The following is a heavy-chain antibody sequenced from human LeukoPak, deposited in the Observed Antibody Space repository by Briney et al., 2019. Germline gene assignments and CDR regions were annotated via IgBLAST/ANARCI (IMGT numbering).Heavy chain of an antibody. CDR1: GFTFTSYA. CDR3: ARGDYYGSRGDY. D-gene: IGHD3-10*01. CDR2: ISGGGGTTYFA. V-gene: IGHV3-23*01. Sequence: GGSLRLSCAASGFTFTSYAMSWVRQSPGKGLEWASAISGGGGTTYFAYYADSVKGRFTISRDNSKNTLYLQMNSLRAEDTAVYYCARGDYYGSRGDYWGQGTLVTVSS. J-gene: IGHJ4*02.